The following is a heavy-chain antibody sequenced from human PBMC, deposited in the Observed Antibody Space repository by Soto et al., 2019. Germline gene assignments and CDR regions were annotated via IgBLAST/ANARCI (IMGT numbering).Heavy chain of an antibody. D-gene: IGHD2-15*01. CDR3: ARAAPRYCSGGSCYYGRAY. V-gene: IGHV4-34*01. CDR1: GGSFSGYY. Sequence: SETLALTCAVYGGSFSGYYWIWIRQRPGKGLEWIGEINHSGGTNYNPSLKSRVTISVDTSKNQFSLKLSSVTAADTAVYYCARAAPRYCSGGSCYYGRAYWGQGPLVTVS. CDR2: INHSGGT. J-gene: IGHJ4*02.